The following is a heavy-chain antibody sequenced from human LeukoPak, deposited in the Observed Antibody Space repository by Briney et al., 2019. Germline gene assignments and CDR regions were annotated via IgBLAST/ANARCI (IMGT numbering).Heavy chain of an antibody. CDR2: ISSRGSTR. CDR1: GFTFSSFE. J-gene: IGHJ6*02. Sequence: GGSLRLSCAASGFTFSSFEMNWVRQSPGKGLEWVSYISSRGSTRYYADSVKGRFTISRDSANISLYLQMNGLRAEDTAVYYCASPGLYNSCYTDYYYGMDVWGQGTTVTVSS. D-gene: IGHD2-2*02. V-gene: IGHV3-48*03. CDR3: ASPGLYNSCYTDYYYGMDV.